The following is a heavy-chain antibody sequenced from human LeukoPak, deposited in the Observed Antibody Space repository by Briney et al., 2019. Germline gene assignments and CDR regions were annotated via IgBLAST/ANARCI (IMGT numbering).Heavy chain of an antibody. D-gene: IGHD3-10*01. CDR3: ARELKQLWFGESYNWFDP. CDR1: GFTFSSYW. CDR2: IKQDGSEK. J-gene: IGHJ5*02. V-gene: IGHV3-7*01. Sequence: PGGSLRLSCAASGFTFSSYWMSWVRQAPGKGLEWVANIKQDGSEKYYVDSVKGRFTISRDNAKNSLNLQMNSLRAEDTAVYYCARELKQLWFGESYNWFDPWGQGTLVTVSS.